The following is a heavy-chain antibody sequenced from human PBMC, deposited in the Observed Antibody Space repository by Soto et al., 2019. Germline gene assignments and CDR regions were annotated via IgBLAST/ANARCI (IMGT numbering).Heavy chain of an antibody. CDR2: INSDGSST. V-gene: IGHV3-74*01. J-gene: IGHJ4*02. CDR1: GFTFSSYW. Sequence: EVQLVESGGGLVQPGGSLRLSCAASGFTFSSYWMHWVRQAPGKGLVWVSRINSDGSSTSYADSVKGRFTISRDNAKNTLYLQRNSLRAEDTAVYYCARARGYCSGGSCYSSKYWGQGTLVTVSS. D-gene: IGHD2-15*01. CDR3: ARARGYCSGGSCYSSKY.